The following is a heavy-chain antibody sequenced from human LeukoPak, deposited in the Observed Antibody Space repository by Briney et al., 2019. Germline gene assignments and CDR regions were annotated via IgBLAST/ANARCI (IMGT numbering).Heavy chain of an antibody. V-gene: IGHV3-21*01. Sequence: TGGSLRLSCAASGFTFSSYSMNWVRQAPGKGLEWVSSIISSSSYIYYADSVKGRFTISRDNAKNSLYLQMNSLRAEDTAVYYCARVQDSGYDSPFDSWGQGTLVTVSS. CDR3: ARVQDSGYDSPFDS. CDR1: GFTFSSYS. D-gene: IGHD5-12*01. J-gene: IGHJ4*02. CDR2: IISSSSYI.